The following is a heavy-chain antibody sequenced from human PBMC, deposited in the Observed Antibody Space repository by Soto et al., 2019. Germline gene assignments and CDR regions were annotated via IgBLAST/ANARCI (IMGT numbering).Heavy chain of an antibody. CDR3: ATNLRYCSGGSCYSGSCFDP. D-gene: IGHD2-15*01. J-gene: IGHJ5*02. Sequence: ASVRVSCKVSGYTLTELSMHWVRQAPGKGLGWLGGFDPEDGETIYAQKFQGRVTMTEDTSTDTAYMELSSLRSEDTAVYYCATNLRYCSGGSCYSGSCFDPWGQGTLVTVSS. V-gene: IGHV1-24*01. CDR2: FDPEDGET. CDR1: GYTLTELS.